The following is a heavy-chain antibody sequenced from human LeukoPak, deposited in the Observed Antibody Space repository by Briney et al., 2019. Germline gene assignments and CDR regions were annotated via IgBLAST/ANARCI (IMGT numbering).Heavy chain of an antibody. D-gene: IGHD1-14*01. V-gene: IGHV3-48*03. J-gene: IGHJ4*02. Sequence: GGSLRLSCAASGFTFSSYEMNWVRQAPGKGLEWVSYISSSGSTIYYADSVRGRFTISRDNAKNSVYLQMNSLRAEDTAVYYCARVGVRIHHNFDYWGQGTLVTVPS. CDR2: ISSSGSTI. CDR3: ARVGVRIHHNFDY. CDR1: GFTFSSYE.